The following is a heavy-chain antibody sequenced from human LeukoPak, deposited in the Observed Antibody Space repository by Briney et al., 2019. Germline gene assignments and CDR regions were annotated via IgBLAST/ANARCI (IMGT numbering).Heavy chain of an antibody. V-gene: IGHV3-7*01. CDR2: IKQDGSEK. D-gene: IGHD4-17*01. CDR1: GFTFSSYG. J-gene: IGHJ5*02. Sequence: GGSLRLSCAASGFTFSSYGMSWVRQAPGKGLEWVANIKQDGSEKYYVDSVKGRFTISRDNAENSLYLQMNSLRAEDTAVYYCARDVGYSDPYNYFDPWGQGTLVTVSS. CDR3: ARDVGYSDPYNYFDP.